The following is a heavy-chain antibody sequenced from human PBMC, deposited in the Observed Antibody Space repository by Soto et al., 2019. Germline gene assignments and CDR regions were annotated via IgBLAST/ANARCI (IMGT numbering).Heavy chain of an antibody. CDR1: GYSFTTHW. D-gene: IGHD3-10*01. CDR3: ARPYTMVDAFDI. CDR2: IYPGDSDT. J-gene: IGHJ3*02. V-gene: IGHV5-51*01. Sequence: PGESLKISCKVSGYSFTTHWIGWVRQMPGKGLEWMGVIYPGDSDTRYSPSFQGQVTISADKSISTAYLQWRSLKASDTAIYYCARPYTMVDAFDIWGQGTMVTVSS.